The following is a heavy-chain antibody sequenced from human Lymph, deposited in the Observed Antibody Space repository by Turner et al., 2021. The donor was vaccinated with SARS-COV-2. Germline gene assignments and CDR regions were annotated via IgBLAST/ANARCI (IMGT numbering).Heavy chain of an antibody. CDR2: ISYDGSNK. V-gene: IGHV3-30*04. D-gene: IGHD3-10*01. CDR1: GFTFSTYA. J-gene: IGHJ6*02. Sequence: QVQLVESGGGVVQPGRSLSLSCAASGFTFSTYAIHWVRQAAGKGLEWVAVISYDGSNKYYADSVKGRFTISRDNSKNTLYLQMNSLRAEDTAVYYCARYGSGGYFYYGLDVWGQGTTVTVSS. CDR3: ARYGSGGYFYYGLDV.